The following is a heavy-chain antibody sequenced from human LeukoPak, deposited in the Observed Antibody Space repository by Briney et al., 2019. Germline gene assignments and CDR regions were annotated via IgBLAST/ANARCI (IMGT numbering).Heavy chain of an antibody. CDR2: IYYSGST. J-gene: IGHJ4*02. Sequence: SETLSLTCTVSGGSISSSSYYWGWIRQPPGKGLEWIGSIYYSGSTYYNPSLKSRVTISVDTSKNQFSLKLSSVTAADTAVYYCARDRGSPGYDYWGQGTLVTVSS. CDR3: ARDRGSPGYDY. D-gene: IGHD1-26*01. CDR1: GGSISSSSYY. V-gene: IGHV4-39*07.